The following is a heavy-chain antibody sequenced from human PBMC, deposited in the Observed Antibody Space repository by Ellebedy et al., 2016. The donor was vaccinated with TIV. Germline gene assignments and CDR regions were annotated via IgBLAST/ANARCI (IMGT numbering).Heavy chain of an antibody. CDR1: GGSISSSSFY. Sequence: MPSETLSLTCTVSGGSISSSSFYWGWIRQPPGKGLEWLGNIYYSGTTYYSPSLKSRVTISVDTSKNQFSLNLNSVTAADTAVYYCAKDTIAVAVGDSWGQGTLVTVSS. CDR3: AKDTIAVAVGDS. CDR2: IYYSGTT. D-gene: IGHD2-21*01. J-gene: IGHJ4*02. V-gene: IGHV4-39*07.